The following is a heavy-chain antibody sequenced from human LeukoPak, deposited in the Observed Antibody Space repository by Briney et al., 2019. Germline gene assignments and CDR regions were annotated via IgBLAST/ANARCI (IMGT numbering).Heavy chain of an antibody. CDR3: ARITVTGIRGGWFGP. V-gene: IGHV4-39*01. Sequence: KPSETLSLTCTVSGGSISTSSYYWGWIRQPPGKGLEWIGTIYYSGSTYYNPSLKSRISISVDTSKNQFSLNLSSVTAADTAVYYCARITVTGIRGGWFGPWGQGTLVTVSS. CDR2: IYYSGST. J-gene: IGHJ5*02. D-gene: IGHD6-19*01. CDR1: GGSISTSSYY.